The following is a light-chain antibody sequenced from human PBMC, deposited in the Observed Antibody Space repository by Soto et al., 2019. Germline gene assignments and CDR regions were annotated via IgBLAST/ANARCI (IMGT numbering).Light chain of an antibody. CDR2: AAA. V-gene: IGKV3-20*01. CDR3: HQSGTSPFT. J-gene: IGKJ4*01. Sequence: EIVLTQSPGTVSVSPGERATLACRASQSVNNNYVPWYQQKPGQPPRLLVYAAASMATGLPDRFSGSGSGTDFTLTISSLQPEDSAVYYCHQSGTSPFTFGGGTKAEIK. CDR1: QSVNNNY.